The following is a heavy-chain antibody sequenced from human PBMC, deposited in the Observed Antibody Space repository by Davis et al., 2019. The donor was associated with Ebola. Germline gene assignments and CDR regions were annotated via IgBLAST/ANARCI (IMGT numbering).Heavy chain of an antibody. J-gene: IGHJ4*02. D-gene: IGHD3-10*01. Sequence: GGSLRLSCAASGLTFSSYGMHWVRQAPGKGLEWVAVIWYDGSNKYYADSVKGRFTISRDNSKNTLYLQMNSLRAEDTAVYYCARDITMVRGFPGYWGQGTLVTVSS. V-gene: IGHV3-33*01. CDR3: ARDITMVRGFPGY. CDR2: IWYDGSNK. CDR1: GLTFSSYG.